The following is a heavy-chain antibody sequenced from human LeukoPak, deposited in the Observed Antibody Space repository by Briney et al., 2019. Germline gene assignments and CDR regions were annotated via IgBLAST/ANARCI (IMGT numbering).Heavy chain of an antibody. CDR2: IYYSGST. D-gene: IGHD6-19*01. CDR3: ARHFPGVAVAGYYFDY. Sequence: KPSETLSLTCTVSGGSISSSSYHWGWIRQPPGKGLEWIGSIYYSGSTYYNPSLKSRVTISVDTSKNQFSLKLSSVTAADTAVYYCARHFPGVAVAGYYFDYWGQGTLVTVSS. CDR1: GGSISSSSYH. V-gene: IGHV4-39*01. J-gene: IGHJ4*02.